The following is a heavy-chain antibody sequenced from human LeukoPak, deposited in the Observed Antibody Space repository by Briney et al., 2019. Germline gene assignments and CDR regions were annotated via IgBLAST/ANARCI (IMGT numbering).Heavy chain of an antibody. CDR2: ISAYNGNT. CDR3: ARDSVFAYSLHGSGYSLDY. J-gene: IGHJ4*02. D-gene: IGHD3-22*01. Sequence: ASVKVSCKASGYTFTSYGISWVRQAPGQGLEWMGWISAYNGNTNDALKLQGRVTMTTDTSTSTAYMELRSLRSDDTAVYYCARDSVFAYSLHGSGYSLDYWGQGTLVTVSS. CDR1: GYTFTSYG. V-gene: IGHV1-18*01.